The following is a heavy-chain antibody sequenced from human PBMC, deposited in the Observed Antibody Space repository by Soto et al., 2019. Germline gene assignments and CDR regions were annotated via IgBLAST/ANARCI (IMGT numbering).Heavy chain of an antibody. V-gene: IGHV3-21*01. CDR1: GFTFSSDS. CDR2: IRSSSSYI. CDR3: ERIAAPGPFDY. J-gene: IGHJ4*02. D-gene: IGHD6-13*01. Sequence: VGSLRLSCAASGFTFSSDSMNWVRQAPGKGLEWVSSIRSSSSYIYYAEAVKGRFTISRDNAKNSLYLQMNSLRAEDTAVYHCERIAAPGPFDYWGQGTLVTVSS.